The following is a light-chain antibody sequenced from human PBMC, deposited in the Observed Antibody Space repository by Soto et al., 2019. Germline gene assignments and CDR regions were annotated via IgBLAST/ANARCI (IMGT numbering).Light chain of an antibody. J-gene: IGKJ1*01. V-gene: IGKV3-20*01. Sequence: EIVLTQSPGTLSLSPGERATLNCRASQSVRSSYLAWYQQQPGQAPRLLIHGASRRATGIPDRFSGSGSGTDFTPTINRLEPEDFAVYCWQQDGDMWTFGQGTKVEIK. CDR3: QQDGDMWT. CDR1: QSVRSSY. CDR2: GAS.